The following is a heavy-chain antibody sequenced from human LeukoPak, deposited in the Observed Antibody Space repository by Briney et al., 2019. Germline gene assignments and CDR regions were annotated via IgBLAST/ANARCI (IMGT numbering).Heavy chain of an antibody. J-gene: IGHJ4*02. CDR1: GFTVSSNY. V-gene: IGHV3-53*01. D-gene: IGHD3-3*01. CDR3: ARHGFWRGGYDVG. Sequence: GGSLRLSCAASGFTVSSNYMSWVRQAPGKGLEWVSVIYSGGSTYYADSVKGRFTISRDNSKNTLYLQMNSLRAEDTAVYYCARHGFWRGGYDVGWGQGTLVTVSS. CDR2: IYSGGST.